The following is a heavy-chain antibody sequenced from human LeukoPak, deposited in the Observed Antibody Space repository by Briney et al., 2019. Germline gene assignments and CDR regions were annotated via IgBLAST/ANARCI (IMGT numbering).Heavy chain of an antibody. CDR1: GFTFDDYG. V-gene: IGHV3-20*04. CDR3: ARGGVSSSWYSDAFDI. J-gene: IGHJ3*02. Sequence: GGSLRLSCAASGFTFDDYGMSWVRQAPGKGLEWVSGINWNGGSTGYADSVKGRFTISRDNAKNSLYLQMNTLRAEDTALYYCARGGVSSSWYSDAFDIWGQGTMVTVSS. CDR2: INWNGGST. D-gene: IGHD6-13*01.